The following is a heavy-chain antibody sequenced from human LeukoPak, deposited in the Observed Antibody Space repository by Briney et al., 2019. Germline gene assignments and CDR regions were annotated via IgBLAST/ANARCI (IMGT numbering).Heavy chain of an antibody. Sequence: PSETLSLTCTVSGASIRSTSYYWGWIRQPPGKGLEWIGTIYYDGTTYYKPSLKSRVTLSVDTSKNQFSLRLNSVTAADTAVYYCVKAAVFGVVIRPPGVPMDVWGQGTTVTVSS. D-gene: IGHD3-3*01. CDR1: GASIRSTSYY. J-gene: IGHJ6*02. CDR2: IYYDGTT. CDR3: VKAAVFGVVIRPPGVPMDV. V-gene: IGHV4-39*01.